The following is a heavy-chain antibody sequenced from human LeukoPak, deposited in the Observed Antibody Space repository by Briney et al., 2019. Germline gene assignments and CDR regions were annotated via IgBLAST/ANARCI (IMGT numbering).Heavy chain of an antibody. Sequence: GSLRLSCAASGFTFSSYGMHWVRQAPGKGLEWGAVISYDGSNKYYADSVKGRFTISRDNSKNTLYLQMNSLRAEDTAVYYCAKGYSSGPGWFDPWGQGTLVTVSS. CDR1: GFTFSSYG. V-gene: IGHV3-30*18. CDR2: ISYDGSNK. J-gene: IGHJ5*02. D-gene: IGHD6-19*01. CDR3: AKGYSSGPGWFDP.